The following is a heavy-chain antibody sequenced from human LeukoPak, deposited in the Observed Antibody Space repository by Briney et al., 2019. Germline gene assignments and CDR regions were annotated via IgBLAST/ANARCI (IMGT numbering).Heavy chain of an antibody. D-gene: IGHD5-18*01. Sequence: GGSLRLSCAASGFTFSYAWMSWVSQAPGKGMEWVGRIKRKNDGGTTDYAAPVKGRFTISRDDSQNTLYLQMNSLKTEDTAVYFCTSLNVDTAMVTTFRYWGQGTLVTVSS. CDR1: GFTFSYAW. V-gene: IGHV3-15*01. J-gene: IGHJ4*02. CDR3: TSLNVDTAMVTTFRY. CDR2: IKRKNDGGTT.